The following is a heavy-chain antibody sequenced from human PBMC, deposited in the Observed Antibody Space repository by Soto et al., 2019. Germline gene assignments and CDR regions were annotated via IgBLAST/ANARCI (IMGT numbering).Heavy chain of an antibody. J-gene: IGHJ6*02. Sequence: XESLKVSRKPSGHTFTNYYIGWVLQLPGKGLEWMGIIYPGDSAARYSPSFQGQVTISADKPISTAYLQWSSLKASDSAMYYCARPSSNWYTNMDVWRQGTPVTVSS. D-gene: IGHD6-13*01. V-gene: IGHV5-51*01. CDR3: ARPSSNWYTNMDV. CDR2: IYPGDSAA. CDR1: GHTFTNYY.